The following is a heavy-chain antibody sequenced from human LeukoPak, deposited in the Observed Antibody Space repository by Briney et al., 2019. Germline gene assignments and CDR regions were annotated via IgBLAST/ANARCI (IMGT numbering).Heavy chain of an antibody. CDR1: GYTFTSYG. J-gene: IGHJ4*02. CDR2: IILIFGTA. V-gene: IGHV1-69*13. D-gene: IGHD3-22*01. Sequence: GASVRVSCKASGYTFTSYGISWVRQAPGQGLEWMGGIILIFGTANYAQKFQGRVTITADESTSTAYMELSSLRSEDTAVYYCAREAAMVYYYDSSGQTEFDYWGQGTLVTVSS. CDR3: AREAAMVYYYDSSGQTEFDY.